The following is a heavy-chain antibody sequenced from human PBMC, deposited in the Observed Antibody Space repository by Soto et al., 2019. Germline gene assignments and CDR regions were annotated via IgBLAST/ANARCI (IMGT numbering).Heavy chain of an antibody. J-gene: IGHJ5*02. D-gene: IGHD6-19*01. CDR3: AKGGISGWNNWFDP. CDR1: GFTFSSYG. V-gene: IGHV3-30*18. Sequence: QVQLVESGGGVVQPGRSLRLSCAASGFTFSSYGMHWVRQAPGKGLEWVAVISYNGGNKYYVDSVKGRFTISRDNSKNTLYLQVNSLRAEDTAVYYCAKGGISGWNNWFDPWGQGTLVIVSS. CDR2: ISYNGGNK.